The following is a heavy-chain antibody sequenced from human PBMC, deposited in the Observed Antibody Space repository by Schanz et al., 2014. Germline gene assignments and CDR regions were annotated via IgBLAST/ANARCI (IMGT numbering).Heavy chain of an antibody. CDR1: GSIFRSFC. J-gene: IGHJ6*03. V-gene: IGHV3-33*06. CDR3: AKGPYYYYYMDV. CDR2: IWSDGTNE. Sequence: QRQLVESGGGVVQPGKSLRLSCATSGSIFRSFCIHWVRQAPGKGLEWVAVIWSDGTNEYYADSVKGRFTISGDSSKYTVYLQMNSLRADDTAVYYCAKGPYYYYYMDVWGNGTTVTVSS.